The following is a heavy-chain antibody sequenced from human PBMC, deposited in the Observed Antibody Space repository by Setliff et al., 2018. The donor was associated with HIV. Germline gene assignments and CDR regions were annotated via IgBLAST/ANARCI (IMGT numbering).Heavy chain of an antibody. V-gene: IGHV3-23*01. CDR2: ISDSGDNT. D-gene: IGHD4-17*01. J-gene: IGHJ4*02. CDR1: GFPFSTYA. Sequence: GGSLRLSCAASGFPFSTYAMNWVRQAPGKGLEWVSAISDSGDNTYYADSVKGRFTISRDNSRDTLYLQMNSLRVEDTAVYYCARDKDEDYGSTSFDYWGQGILVTVSS. CDR3: ARDKDEDYGSTSFDY.